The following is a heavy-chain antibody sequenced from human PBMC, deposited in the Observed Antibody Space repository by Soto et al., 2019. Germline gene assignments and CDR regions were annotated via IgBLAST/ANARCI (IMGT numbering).Heavy chain of an antibody. CDR2: ISYDGSNK. J-gene: IGHJ4*02. CDR3: AREIVATIAAFDY. Sequence: QVQLVESGGGVVQPGRSLRLSCAASGFTFSSYAMHWVRQAPGKGLEWVAVISYDGSNKYYADSVKGRFTISRDNSKNKLYLQMNSLRAEDTAVYYCAREIVATIAAFDYWGQGTLVTVSS. CDR1: GFTFSSYA. V-gene: IGHV3-30-3*01. D-gene: IGHD5-12*01.